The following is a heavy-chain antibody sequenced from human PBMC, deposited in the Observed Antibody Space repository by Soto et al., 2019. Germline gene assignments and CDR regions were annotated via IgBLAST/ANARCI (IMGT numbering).Heavy chain of an antibody. V-gene: IGHV3-23*01. CDR3: AKDFYGDYPDYFGS. CDR1: EFTFSSSA. CDR2: IRGSVGST. Sequence: EVQLLESGGGLVQPGGSLRLSCAASEFTFSSSAMGWVRQAPGKGLEWVSGIRGSVGSTYYADSVEGRFTISRDNSKNTLNLQMNSLRAEDTAVYCCAKDFYGDYPDYFGSWGQGTRVTVSS. D-gene: IGHD4-17*01. J-gene: IGHJ4*02.